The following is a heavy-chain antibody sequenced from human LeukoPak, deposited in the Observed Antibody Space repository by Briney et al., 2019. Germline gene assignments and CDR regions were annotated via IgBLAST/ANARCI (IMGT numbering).Heavy chain of an antibody. J-gene: IGHJ3*02. CDR1: GFTFSSYS. CDR2: ISSSSSYI. D-gene: IGHD3-16*01. Sequence: GGSLRLSCAASGFTFSSYSMNWVRQAPGKGLEWVSSISSSSSYIYYADSVKGRFTISRDNAKNSLYLQMNSLRAEDTAVYYCASGARGAFDIWGQGTMVTVSS. CDR3: ASGARGAFDI. V-gene: IGHV3-21*01.